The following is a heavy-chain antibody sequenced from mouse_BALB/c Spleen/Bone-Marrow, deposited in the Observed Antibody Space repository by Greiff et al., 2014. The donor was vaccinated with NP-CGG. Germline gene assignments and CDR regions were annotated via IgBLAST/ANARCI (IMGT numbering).Heavy chain of an antibody. J-gene: IGHJ3*01. CDR2: IGPASGNT. V-gene: IGHV14-3*02. Sequence: VQLQQSGADLVKPGASVKLSCTTSGFNIKDTFMHWVKQRPEQGLEWIGRIGPASGNTKCDPKFQGKATITADTSSNKVSLQLSGLTSEDTAVYYCAHDAPFTYWGQGTLVTVSA. CDR3: AHDAPFTY. CDR1: GFNIKDTF.